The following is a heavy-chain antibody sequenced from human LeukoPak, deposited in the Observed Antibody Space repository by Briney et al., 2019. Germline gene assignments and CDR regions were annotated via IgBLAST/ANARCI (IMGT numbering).Heavy chain of an antibody. CDR2: ISYEGSKR. CDR1: GFTFSSYA. D-gene: IGHD3-22*01. CDR3: ARGSNYYDSSGYYFLDY. J-gene: IGHJ4*02. V-gene: IGHV3-30-3*01. Sequence: GRSLRLSCAASGFTFSSYAMHWVRQAPGKGLEWVAVISYEGSKRYYADSVKGRFTISRYNSKNTLYLQMNSLRAEDTAVYFCARGSNYYDSSGYYFLDYWGQGTLVTVSS.